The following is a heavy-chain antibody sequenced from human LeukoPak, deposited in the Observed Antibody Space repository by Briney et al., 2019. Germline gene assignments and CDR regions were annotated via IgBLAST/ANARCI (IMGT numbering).Heavy chain of an antibody. Sequence: GGSLRLSCAASGLTFSSYAMGWVRRSPGKGLDWVSVISGSGGTTYYADSVKGQFTISRDNSKNTLYLQMNSLRAEDTAVYYCAKVDRGILTGYVDYWGQGTLVTVSS. D-gene: IGHD3-9*01. CDR3: AKVDRGILTGYVDY. V-gene: IGHV3-23*01. CDR1: GLTFSSYA. CDR2: ISGSGGTT. J-gene: IGHJ4*02.